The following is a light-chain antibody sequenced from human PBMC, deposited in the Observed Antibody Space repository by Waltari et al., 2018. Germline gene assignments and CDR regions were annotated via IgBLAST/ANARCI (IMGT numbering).Light chain of an antibody. CDR2: GTS. CDR3: LQYNTYPFT. Sequence: DIQMTQSPSSLPASVGDRVIITCRESQDIRHDLGWYQQKPGKAPKRLIYGTSSVHSGVPSRFSGRGSGTEFTLTISSLQPEDFGTYYCLQYNTYPFTFGGGTKVEIK. CDR1: QDIRHD. V-gene: IGKV1-17*01. J-gene: IGKJ4*02.